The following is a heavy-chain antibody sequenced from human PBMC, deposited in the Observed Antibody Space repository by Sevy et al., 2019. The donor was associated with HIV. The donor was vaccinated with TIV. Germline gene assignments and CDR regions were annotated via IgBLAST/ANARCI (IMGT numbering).Heavy chain of an antibody. CDR2: IWDEGSDK. Sequence: GGSLRLSCAASGFTFSSYVMHWVRQAPGKGLEWVALIWDEGSDKYYADSVKGRFTISRDKSKNMLYLQMNSLRPEDTAVYYCARDLVGATSDWGQGTLVTVSS. CDR1: GFTFSSYV. D-gene: IGHD1-26*01. V-gene: IGHV3-30*04. J-gene: IGHJ4*02. CDR3: ARDLVGATSD.